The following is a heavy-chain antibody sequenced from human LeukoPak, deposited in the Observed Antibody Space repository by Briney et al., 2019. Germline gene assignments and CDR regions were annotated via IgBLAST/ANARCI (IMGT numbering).Heavy chain of an antibody. CDR1: GFTFSSYG. Sequence: GGSLRLSCAASGFTFSSYGMHWVRQAPGKGLEWVAVIWYDGSNKYYADSVKGRFTISRDNSKNTLYLQMNSPRAEDTAVYYCAKDSSGWYAIDYWGQGTLVTVSS. V-gene: IGHV3-33*06. CDR3: AKDSSGWYAIDY. CDR2: IWYDGSNK. J-gene: IGHJ4*02. D-gene: IGHD6-19*01.